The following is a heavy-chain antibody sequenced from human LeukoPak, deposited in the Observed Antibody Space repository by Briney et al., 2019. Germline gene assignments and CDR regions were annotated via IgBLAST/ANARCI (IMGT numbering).Heavy chain of an antibody. Sequence: PGGSLRLSCAASGFTFSDYYMGWIRQAPGKGLEWISYITNNGGAMFYADSLKGRLTIFRDNAKKSLCLQMNSLRPDDTALYYCARALADSRGYYLGFDYWGQGTPVTVSS. J-gene: IGHJ4*02. CDR1: GFTFSDYY. CDR3: ARALADSRGYYLGFDY. V-gene: IGHV3-11*04. CDR2: ITNNGGAM. D-gene: IGHD3-22*01.